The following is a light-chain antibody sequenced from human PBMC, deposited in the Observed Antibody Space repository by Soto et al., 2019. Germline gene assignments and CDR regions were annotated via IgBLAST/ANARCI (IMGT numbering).Light chain of an antibody. V-gene: IGKV3-11*01. CDR3: QQYNNWPPIT. CDR2: DAS. Sequence: DIVLTQSPATLSLSPGERATLSCRASQSVSSYLAWYQQKPGQAPRLLIYDASNRATGIPARFSGSGSGTEFTLTISSLQSEDFAVYYCQQYNNWPPITFGQGTRLEI. CDR1: QSVSSY. J-gene: IGKJ5*01.